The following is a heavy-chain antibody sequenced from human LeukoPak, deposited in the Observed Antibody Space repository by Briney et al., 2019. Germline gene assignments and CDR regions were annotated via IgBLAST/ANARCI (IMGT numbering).Heavy chain of an antibody. CDR3: ASAVAGTQALDY. D-gene: IGHD6-19*01. J-gene: IGHJ4*02. CDR1: GGSISNYY. V-gene: IGHV4-59*08. CDR2: IYYSGTT. Sequence: SETLSLTCTISGGSISNYYWSWIRQPPGKGLEWIGYIYYSGTTNYNPSLRSRVTISVDTSKNQFSLKLSSVTAADTAVYYCASAVAGTQALDYWGQGTLVTVSS.